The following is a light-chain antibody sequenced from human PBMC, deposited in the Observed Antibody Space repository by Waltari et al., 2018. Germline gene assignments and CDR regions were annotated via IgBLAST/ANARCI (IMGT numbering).Light chain of an antibody. CDR1: SSNIGNRY. Sequence: QSVLTQAPSVSAAPGQKVTIPCAGRSSNIGNRYLSWYQQFPGTAPKLLIYDNDKRPSGIPDRFSASKSGTSATLDITGLQTGDEANYYCETWDTSLSAWVFGGGTKLTVL. J-gene: IGLJ3*02. V-gene: IGLV1-51*01. CDR2: DND. CDR3: ETWDTSLSAWV.